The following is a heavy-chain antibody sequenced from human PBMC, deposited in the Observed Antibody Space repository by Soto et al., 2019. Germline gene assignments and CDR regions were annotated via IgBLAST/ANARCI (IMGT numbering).Heavy chain of an antibody. J-gene: IGHJ6*02. CDR2: ISYDGSNK. V-gene: IGHV3-30-3*01. CDR3: ANLPSRSSSLFGEYYYYGMDV. D-gene: IGHD3-16*01. Sequence: GGSLRLSCAASGFTFSSYAMHWVRQAPGKGLEWVAVISYDGSNKYYADSVKGRFTISRDNSKNTLYLQMNSLRAEDTAVYYCANLPSRSSSLFGEYYYYGMDVWGQGTTVTVSS. CDR1: GFTFSSYA.